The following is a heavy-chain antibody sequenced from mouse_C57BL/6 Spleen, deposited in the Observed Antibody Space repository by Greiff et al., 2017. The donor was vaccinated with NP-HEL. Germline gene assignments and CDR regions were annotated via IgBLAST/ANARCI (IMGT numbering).Heavy chain of an antibody. J-gene: IGHJ2*01. CDR2: INPSTGGT. CDR1: GYSFTGYY. CDR3: ARTAVWSGYFDY. V-gene: IGHV1-42*01. Sequence: VQLQQSGPELVKPGASVKISCKASGYSFTGYYMNWVKQSPEKSLEWIGEINPSTGGTTYNQKFKAKATLTVDKSSSTAYMQLKSLTSEDSAVYYCARTAVWSGYFDYWGKGTTLTVSS. D-gene: IGHD2-10*02.